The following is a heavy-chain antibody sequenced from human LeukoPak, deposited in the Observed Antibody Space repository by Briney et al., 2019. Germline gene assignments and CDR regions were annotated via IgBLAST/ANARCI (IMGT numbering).Heavy chain of an antibody. V-gene: IGHV3-30-3*01. J-gene: IGHJ4*02. Sequence: GRSLRLSCAASGFTFSSYAMHWVRQAPGKGLEWVAVISYDGSNKYYADSVKGRFTISRDNSKNTLYLQMNSLRAEDTAVYYCARSLWFGELLFWGQGTLVTVSS. CDR2: ISYDGSNK. D-gene: IGHD3-10*01. CDR3: ARSLWFGELLF. CDR1: GFTFSSYA.